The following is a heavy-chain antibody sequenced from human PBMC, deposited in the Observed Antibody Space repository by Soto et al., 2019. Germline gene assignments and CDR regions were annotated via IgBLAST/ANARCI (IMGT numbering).Heavy chain of an antibody. CDR3: ARGGGVGVAGSAAFDM. J-gene: IGHJ3*02. V-gene: IGHV1-2*02. CDR2: INPATGAA. Sequence: QLHLVQSGAVVKKPGASVTVSCSASGYPVTAYYMHWVRQAPGRGLEWMGGINPATGAAKYTQTFQGRATMPRDTSRSTVFMELSGLTSEDTAVFSCARGGGVGVAGSAAFDMWGQGTLVTVSS. CDR1: GYPVTAYY. D-gene: IGHD3-3*01.